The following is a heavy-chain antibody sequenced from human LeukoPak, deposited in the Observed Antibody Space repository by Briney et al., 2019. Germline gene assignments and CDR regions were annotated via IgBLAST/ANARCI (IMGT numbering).Heavy chain of an antibody. J-gene: IGHJ4*02. Sequence: PGGSLRLSCAASGFTFSSYGMHWVRQAPGKGLEWVAVISYDGSNKYYADSVKGRFTISRDNSKNTLYLQMNSLRAEDTAVYYCARGYSGYQGGIDYFDYWGQGTLVTVSS. V-gene: IGHV3-30*03. CDR2: ISYDGSNK. D-gene: IGHD5-12*01. CDR1: GFTFSSYG. CDR3: ARGYSGYQGGIDYFDY.